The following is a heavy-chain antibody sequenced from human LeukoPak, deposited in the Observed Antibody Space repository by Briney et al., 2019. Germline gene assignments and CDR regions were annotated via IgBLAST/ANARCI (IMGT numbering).Heavy chain of an antibody. V-gene: IGHV3-23*01. CDR1: GFTFSSYA. D-gene: IGHD2-15*01. CDR3: AREGCSGGTCYGYFDS. J-gene: IGHJ4*02. Sequence: GGSLRLSCAASGFTFSSYAMTWVRQAPGRGLEWLSGISPSASRTDYADSVKGRFTISRDNSKNTLDLQMNSLRVEDTATYYCAREGCSGGTCYGYFDSWGQGTLVTVSS. CDR2: ISPSASRT.